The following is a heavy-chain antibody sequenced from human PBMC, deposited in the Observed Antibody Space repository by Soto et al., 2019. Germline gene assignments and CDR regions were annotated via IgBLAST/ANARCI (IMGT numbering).Heavy chain of an antibody. CDR3: AKGSWRGYCSDTRCYTINY. Sequence: SETLSLTCAVSGDSISSGCYWAWIRQPPVKGLEWIGSIYHSGTTYYNPSLKSRVTMSVDTSKNQFSLKLSSVTAADSAVYYCAKGSWRGYCSDTRCYTINYWGQGTLVTVSS. J-gene: IGHJ4*02. CDR1: GDSISSGCY. CDR2: IYHSGTT. V-gene: IGHV4-38-2*01. D-gene: IGHD2-2*02.